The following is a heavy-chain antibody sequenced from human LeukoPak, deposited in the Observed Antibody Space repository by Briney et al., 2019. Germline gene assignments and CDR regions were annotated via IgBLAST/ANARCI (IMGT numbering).Heavy chain of an antibody. CDR2: IYYSGST. CDR1: GGSISSSSYY. Sequence: KPSETLSLTCTVSGGSISSSSYYWGWIRQPPGKGLEWIVSIYYSGSTDYNPSLKSRVTISVDTSKNQFSLNLSSVTAADTAMYYCARQLVRVVISDFDHWGQGTLVTVSS. V-gene: IGHV4-39*01. D-gene: IGHD3-10*01. J-gene: IGHJ4*02. CDR3: ARQLVRVVISDFDH.